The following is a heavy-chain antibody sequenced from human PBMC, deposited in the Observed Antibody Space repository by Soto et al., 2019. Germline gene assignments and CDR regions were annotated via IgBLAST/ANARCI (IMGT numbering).Heavy chain of an antibody. J-gene: IGHJ3*02. CDR2: INPATGAA. CDR3: ARGGGVGVAGSAAFDM. CDR1: GYPVTAYY. V-gene: IGHV1-2*02. Sequence: QLHLVQSGAVVKKPGASVTVSCSASGYPVTAYYMHWVRQAPGRGLEWMGGINPATGAAKYTQKFQGRVTMTRDTSTSTVFMEPSGLTSEDTAVFYCARGGGVGVAGSAAFDMWGQGTLVTVSS. D-gene: IGHD3-3*01.